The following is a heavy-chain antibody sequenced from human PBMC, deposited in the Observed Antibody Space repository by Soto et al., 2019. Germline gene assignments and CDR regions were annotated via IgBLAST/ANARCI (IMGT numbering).Heavy chain of an antibody. CDR2: VNPSGGHT. CDR1: GDTFTDYY. Sequence: QVQLVQSGAEVKKPGASVKVSCKASGDTFTDYYIHWVRQAPGQGLEWMGTVNPSGGHTTYAQHLLGRMPXTXAXSXXTLSMELTSLTSEDTAVYYCARGGHVVVVTAALDYWGQGTLVTVSS. J-gene: IGHJ4*02. CDR3: ARGGHVVVVTAALDY. D-gene: IGHD2-21*02. V-gene: IGHV1-46*01.